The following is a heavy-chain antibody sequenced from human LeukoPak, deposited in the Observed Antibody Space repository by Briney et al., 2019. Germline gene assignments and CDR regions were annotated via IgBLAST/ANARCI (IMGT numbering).Heavy chain of an antibody. Sequence: PSETLSLTCAVYGGSFSGYYWSWIRQPPGKGLEWIGRIYTSGSTNYNPSLKSRVTISVDTSKNQFSLKLSSVTAADTDVYYCARDRGGSYYVLGYWGQGTLVTVSS. CDR1: GGSFSGYY. CDR3: ARDRGGSYYVLGY. V-gene: IGHV4-59*10. D-gene: IGHD1-26*01. CDR2: IYTSGST. J-gene: IGHJ4*02.